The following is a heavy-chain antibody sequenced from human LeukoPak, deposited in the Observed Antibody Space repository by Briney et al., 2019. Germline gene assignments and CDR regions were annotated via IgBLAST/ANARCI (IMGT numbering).Heavy chain of an antibody. D-gene: IGHD6-19*01. CDR1: GYTFTSYA. V-gene: IGHV1-3*01. CDR3: ARVRRSSGWYDPPGY. CDR2: INAGNGNT. Sequence: VASVKVSCKASGYTFTSYAMHWVRQAPGQRLEWMGWINAGNGNTKYSQKFQGRVTITRDTSASTAYMELSSLRSEDTAVYYCARVRRSSGWYDPPGYWGQGTLVTVSS. J-gene: IGHJ4*02.